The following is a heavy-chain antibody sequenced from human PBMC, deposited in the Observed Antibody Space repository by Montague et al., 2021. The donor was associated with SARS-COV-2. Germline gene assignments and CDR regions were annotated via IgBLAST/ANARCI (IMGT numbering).Heavy chain of an antibody. CDR2: INDSGST. CDR3: ARSLFYYDPRGHPSGGRWFDP. CDR1: GGSFRGYY. J-gene: IGHJ5*02. Sequence: SETLSLTCAVYGGSFRGYYWYWIRQPQGRGLEWIGEINDSGSTDYKPSLKSRVIMSVDTSKNQFSLRLTSLTAADTAMYYCARSLFYYDPRGHPSGGRWFDPWGQGTLVIVSS. V-gene: IGHV4-34*01. D-gene: IGHD3-22*01.